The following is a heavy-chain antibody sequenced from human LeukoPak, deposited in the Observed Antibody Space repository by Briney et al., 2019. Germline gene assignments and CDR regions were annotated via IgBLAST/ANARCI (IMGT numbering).Heavy chain of an antibody. CDR2: IYYSGST. CDR1: GGSISSSSYY. V-gene: IGHV4-39*07. D-gene: IGHD4-17*01. CDR3: ARDWGGDYVLVY. J-gene: IGHJ4*02. Sequence: KPSETLSLTCTVSGGSISSSSYYWGWIRQPPGKGLEWIGSIYYSGSTYYNPSLKSRVTISVDTSKNQFSLKLSSVTAADTAVYYCARDWGGDYVLVYWGQGTLVTVSS.